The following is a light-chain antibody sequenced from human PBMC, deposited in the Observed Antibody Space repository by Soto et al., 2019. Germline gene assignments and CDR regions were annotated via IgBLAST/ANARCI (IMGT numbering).Light chain of an antibody. CDR1: KSVSNNY. V-gene: IGKV3-20*01. Sequence: IVLTQSPGTLSLSPWERAPLSCRTSKSVSNNYLAWYQQKPGHGPRLLIYGASNRATGIPDRFSGSGSGTDFTLTISRLEPEDFAVYYCQQYGSSGTFGQGTKVDIK. CDR2: GAS. J-gene: IGKJ1*01. CDR3: QQYGSSGT.